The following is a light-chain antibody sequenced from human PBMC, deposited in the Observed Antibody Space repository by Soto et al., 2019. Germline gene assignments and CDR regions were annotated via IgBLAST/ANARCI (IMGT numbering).Light chain of an antibody. CDR3: QQVNVYPST. Sequence: EIVMTQSPGTLSLSPGERATLSCRGSQSVSSSYLAWYQQKPGQAPRLLIYGASTRATGIPARFSGSGSGTEFTLTISSLQPEDFATYYCQQVNVYPSTFGGGTKVDI. V-gene: IGKV3-15*01. CDR1: QSVSSSY. J-gene: IGKJ4*01. CDR2: GAS.